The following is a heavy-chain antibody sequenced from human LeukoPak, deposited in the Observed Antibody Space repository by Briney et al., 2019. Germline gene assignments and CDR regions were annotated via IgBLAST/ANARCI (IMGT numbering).Heavy chain of an antibody. Sequence: GGSLRLSCAASGFTFATYAMSWVRQAPGRGLDWVSTISGSGGSTYYADSVKGRFTLSRDNSKNTLYLQMNSLRAEDTAVYYCAKESGWIQLWPYWGQGTLVTVSS. V-gene: IGHV3-23*01. CDR1: GFTFATYA. CDR2: ISGSGGST. CDR3: AKESGWIQLWPY. J-gene: IGHJ4*02. D-gene: IGHD5-18*01.